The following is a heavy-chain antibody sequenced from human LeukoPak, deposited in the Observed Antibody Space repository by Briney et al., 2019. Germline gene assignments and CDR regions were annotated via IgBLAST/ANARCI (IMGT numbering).Heavy chain of an antibody. CDR1: GYTFTSYD. CDR2: MNPNSGNT. J-gene: IGHJ4*02. D-gene: IGHD3-9*01. V-gene: IGHV1-8*01. Sequence: GASVKVSCKASGYTFTSYDINWVRQATGQGLEWMGWMNPNSGNTGYAQKFQGRVTMTRNISISTAYMELSSLRSEDTAVYYCARGRYYDILTGYHYPEFDYWGQGTLVTVSS. CDR3: ARGRYYDILTGYHYPEFDY.